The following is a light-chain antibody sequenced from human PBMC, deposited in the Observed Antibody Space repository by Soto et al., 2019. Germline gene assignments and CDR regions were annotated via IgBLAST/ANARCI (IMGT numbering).Light chain of an antibody. CDR2: TTN. J-gene: IGLJ3*02. V-gene: IGLV1-44*01. CDR1: SSKIGNNT. Sequence: QSVLTQPPSASVTPGQRVSISCSGSSSKIGNNTVNWYQQFPETAPRLLIYTTNQRPSGVPDRFSGSKSGTSASLAISGLQSEDEADYYCAAWDDSLNGPVFGGGTKLTVL. CDR3: AAWDDSLNGPV.